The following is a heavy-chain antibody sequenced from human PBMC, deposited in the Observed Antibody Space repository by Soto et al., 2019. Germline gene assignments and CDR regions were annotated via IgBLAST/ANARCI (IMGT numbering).Heavy chain of an antibody. D-gene: IGHD4-17*01. CDR2: INPNGGST. V-gene: IGHV1-46*01. J-gene: IGHJ4*02. CDR1: GYTFTSFY. Sequence: GASVKVSCKASGYTFTSFYVHWVRQAPGQGLEWMGVINPNGGSTAYAQKFQGRVTMTRETSTSTVYMELSSLRSEDTAVFYCARLATVTPPYYFDYWGQGTLVTVSA. CDR3: ARLATVTPPYYFDY.